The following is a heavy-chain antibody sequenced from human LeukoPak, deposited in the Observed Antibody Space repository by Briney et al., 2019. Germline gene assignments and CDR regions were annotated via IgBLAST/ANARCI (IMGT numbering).Heavy chain of an antibody. Sequence: SVKVSCKASGASFSNYKINWVRQAPGQGLEWMGGIIPLIGTTNYEQRLRDKITITADESTTTTYMELKNLNFEDTAVYYCARSRDYSGSDSWFDPWGQGTLVTVSS. D-gene: IGHD1-26*01. CDR1: GASFSNYK. J-gene: IGHJ5*02. V-gene: IGHV1-69*13. CDR3: ARSRDYSGSDSWFDP. CDR2: IIPLIGTT.